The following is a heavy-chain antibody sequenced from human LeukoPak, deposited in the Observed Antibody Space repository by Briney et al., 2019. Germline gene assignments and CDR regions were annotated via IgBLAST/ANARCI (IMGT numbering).Heavy chain of an antibody. J-gene: IGHJ3*02. CDR2: INPSSGVI. CDR3: AREGREGLHDAFDI. D-gene: IGHD4-11*01. V-gene: IGHV1-2*02. Sequence: ASVKVSCKASGYTFSGYYMHSVRQAPGQGLEWMGWINPSSGVINYAQNFQGRVTMTRDTSINTAYMELSSLRFDDTAVYYCAREGREGLHDAFDIWAQGTTVTVSS. CDR1: GYTFSGYY.